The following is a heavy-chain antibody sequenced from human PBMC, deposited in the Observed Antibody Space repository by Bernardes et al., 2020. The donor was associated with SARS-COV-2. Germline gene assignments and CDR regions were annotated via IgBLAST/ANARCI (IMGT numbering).Heavy chain of an antibody. CDR2: ISGSGGST. CDR1: GFTFSSYA. CDR3: ARLGYCSGGSCSNWYFDL. D-gene: IGHD2-15*01. Sequence: GGSLRLSCAASGFTFSSYAMSWVRQAPGKGLEWVSAISGSGGSTGYADSVKGRFTISRDNAKNSLYLQMNSLRAEDTALYHCARLGYCSGGSCSNWYFDLWGRGTLVTVSS. J-gene: IGHJ2*01. V-gene: IGHV3-20*01.